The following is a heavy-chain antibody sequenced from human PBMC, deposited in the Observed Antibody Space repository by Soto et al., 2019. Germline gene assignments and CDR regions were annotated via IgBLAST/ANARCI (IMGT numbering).Heavy chain of an antibody. Sequence: GESLKISCKGSGYSFTSYWTSWVRQMPGKGLEWMGRIDPSDSYTNYSPSFQGHVTISADKSISTAYLQWSSLKASDTAMYYCAKELVVVTLTGPNYYYYGMDAWGQGATVTVSS. J-gene: IGHJ6*02. D-gene: IGHD2-8*02. CDR3: AKELVVVTLTGPNYYYYGMDA. CDR1: GYSFTSYW. CDR2: IDPSDSYT. V-gene: IGHV5-10-1*01.